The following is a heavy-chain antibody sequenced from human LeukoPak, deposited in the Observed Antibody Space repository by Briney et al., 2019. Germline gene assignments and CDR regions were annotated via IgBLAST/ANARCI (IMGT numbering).Heavy chain of an antibody. Sequence: GGSLRLSCAASGFTFSSYGMHWVRQAPGKGLEWVAVISYDGSNKYYADSVKGRFTISRDNAKNSLYLQMNSLRAEDTAVYYCARDARMTTVTTTDYWGQGTLVTVSS. D-gene: IGHD4-17*01. CDR3: ARDARMTTVTTTDY. V-gene: IGHV3-30*03. CDR1: GFTFSSYG. J-gene: IGHJ4*02. CDR2: ISYDGSNK.